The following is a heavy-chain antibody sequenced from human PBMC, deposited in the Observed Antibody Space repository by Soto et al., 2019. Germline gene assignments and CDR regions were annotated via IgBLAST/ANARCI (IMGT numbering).Heavy chain of an antibody. J-gene: IGHJ4*02. D-gene: IGHD6-19*01. CDR3: AKGSGDSSGWADFDY. CDR1: GFTFSSYA. Sequence: GGSLRLSCAASGFTFSSYAMSWVRQAPGKGLEWVSAISGSGGSTYYADSVKGRFTISRDNSKNTLYLQMNSLRAEDTAVYYCAKGSGDSSGWADFDYWGQGTLVTVSS. V-gene: IGHV3-23*01. CDR2: ISGSGGST.